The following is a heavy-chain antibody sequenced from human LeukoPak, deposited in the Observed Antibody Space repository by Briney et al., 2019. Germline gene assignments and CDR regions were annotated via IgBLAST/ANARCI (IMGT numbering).Heavy chain of an antibody. CDR2: IYYSGST. J-gene: IGHJ4*02. Sequence: PSETLSLTCTVSGGSISSYYWSWIRQPPGKGLEWIGYIYYSGSTNYNPSLKSRVTISVDTSKNQFSLKLSSVTAADTAVYYCARQRSGWSLSSTSSGDWYYFDYWGQGTLVTVSS. D-gene: IGHD2-2*01. V-gene: IGHV4-59*08. CDR3: ARQRSGWSLSSTSSGDWYYFDY. CDR1: GGSISSYY.